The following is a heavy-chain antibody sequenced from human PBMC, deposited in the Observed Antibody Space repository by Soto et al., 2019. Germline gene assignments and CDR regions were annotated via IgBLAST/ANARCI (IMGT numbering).Heavy chain of an antibody. CDR2: IYYRGST. CDR3: ARGIQLCPITFYSVY. V-gene: IGHV4-59*01. D-gene: IGHD5-18*01. J-gene: IGHJ4*02. Sequence: PSETLSLTCTVSGGSISNYYWTWIRQPPGKRLERIGYIYYRGSTNYNTSLKSRVTISVDTSKNQFSLKLSSVTAADTAVYYFARGIQLCPITFYSVYWGKRCLV. CDR1: GGSISNYY.